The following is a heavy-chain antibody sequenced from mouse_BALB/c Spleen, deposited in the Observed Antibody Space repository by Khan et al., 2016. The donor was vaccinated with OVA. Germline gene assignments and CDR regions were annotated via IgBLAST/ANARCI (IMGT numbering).Heavy chain of an antibody. CDR3: ARTGGYFDWYFDV. CDR1: GFTFSNFG. J-gene: IGHJ1*01. CDR2: ISSGSSTI. Sequence: EVQLVESGGGSVQPGGSRKLSCAASGFTFSNFGMHWVRQAPKKGLEWVAYISSGSSTIYYVDTVKGRFTISRDNPKNTLFLQMTSLRTEDTAMYYCARTGGYFDWYFDVWGEGTSVTVSS. D-gene: IGHD2-3*01. V-gene: IGHV5-17*02.